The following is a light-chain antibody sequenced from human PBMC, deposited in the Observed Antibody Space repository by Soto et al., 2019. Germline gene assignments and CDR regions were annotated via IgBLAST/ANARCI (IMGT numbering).Light chain of an antibody. CDR2: GAS. Sequence: EIVMTQSPATLSVSPGERATLSCRASQSVSSNLAWYQQKPGQAPRLLIYGASTRATGIPARFSGSGSGTECTLTISSLQSEDVAVYYCQQYNNWHPITFGQGTRLEIK. CDR1: QSVSSN. V-gene: IGKV3-15*01. J-gene: IGKJ5*01. CDR3: QQYNNWHPIT.